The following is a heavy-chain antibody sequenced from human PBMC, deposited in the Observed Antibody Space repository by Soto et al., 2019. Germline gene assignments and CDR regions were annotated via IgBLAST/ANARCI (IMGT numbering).Heavy chain of an antibody. CDR2: ISSSGGST. CDR1: GLTFSNYA. V-gene: IGHV3-23*01. CDR3: AKDQYGSNWYPL. J-gene: IGHJ6*02. Sequence: SLRLSCAASGLTFSNYAMTWVRQAPGKGLQWVSTISSSGGSTYYADSVKGRFTISRDNSKNTLYLQMNSLRAEDTAVFYCAKDQYGSNWYPLWGQGTTVTVSS. D-gene: IGHD6-13*01.